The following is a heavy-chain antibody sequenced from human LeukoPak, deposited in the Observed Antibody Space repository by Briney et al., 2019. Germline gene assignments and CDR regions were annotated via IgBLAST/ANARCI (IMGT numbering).Heavy chain of an antibody. D-gene: IGHD3-3*01. CDR2: IYYSGST. CDR1: GGSISSYY. CDR3: ARGQLYYDFWSGYFEKVNWFDP. V-gene: IGHV4-59*12. Sequence: SETLSLTCTVSGGSISSYYWSWIRQPPGKGLEWIGYIYYSGSTNYNPSLKSRVTISVDTSKNQFSLKLSSVTAADTAVYYCARGQLYYDFWSGYFEKVNWFDPWGQGTLVTVSS. J-gene: IGHJ5*02.